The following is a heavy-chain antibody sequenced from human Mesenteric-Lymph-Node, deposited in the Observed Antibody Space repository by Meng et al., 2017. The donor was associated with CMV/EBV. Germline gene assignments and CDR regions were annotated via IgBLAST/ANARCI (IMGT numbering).Heavy chain of an antibody. CDR1: GGSISSYH. CDR3: ARQSVASSFDY. CDR2: IYYSGST. V-gene: IGHV4-59*08. D-gene: IGHD6-19*01. Sequence: LTCTVSGGSISSYHWSWIRQPPGKGLEWIGYIYYSGSTAYNPSLKSRVNISVDTSKNQFSLKLSSVTAADTAVYYCARQSVASSFDYWGQGTLVTVSS. J-gene: IGHJ4*02.